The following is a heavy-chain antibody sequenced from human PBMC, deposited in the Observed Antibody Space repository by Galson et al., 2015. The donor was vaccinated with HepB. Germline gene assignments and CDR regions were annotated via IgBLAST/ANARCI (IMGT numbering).Heavy chain of an antibody. J-gene: IGHJ4*02. V-gene: IGHV3-15*07. D-gene: IGHD5-12*01. Sequence: SLRLSCAASGFTFSNAWMNWVRQAPGKGLEWVGRIKSKTDGGTTDYAAPAKGRFTISRDDSKNTLYLQMNSLKTEDTAVYYCTTGWDIGQLALFDYWGQGTLVTVSS. CDR3: TTGWDIGQLALFDY. CDR1: GFTFSNAW. CDR2: IKSKTDGGTT.